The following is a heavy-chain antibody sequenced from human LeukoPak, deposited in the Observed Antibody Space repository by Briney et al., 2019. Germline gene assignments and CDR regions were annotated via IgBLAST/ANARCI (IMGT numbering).Heavy chain of an antibody. J-gene: IGHJ3*02. Sequence: SQTLSLTCAISGDSVSTNSAAWNWISQSPSRGLEWLARTYYRSRWYNDYAVSVKSRITINPDTSKNQFSLQLNSVTPEDTAVYYCAREKVDAFDIWGQGTVVTVSS. CDR1: GDSVSTNSAA. CDR3: AREKVDAFDI. V-gene: IGHV6-1*01. CDR2: TYYRSRWYN.